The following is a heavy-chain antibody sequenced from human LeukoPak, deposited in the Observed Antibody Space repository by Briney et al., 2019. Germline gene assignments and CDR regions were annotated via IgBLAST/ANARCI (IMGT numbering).Heavy chain of an antibody. V-gene: IGHV4-34*01. CDR3: ARGLSSHSSGWYYFDY. CDR2: INHSGST. D-gene: IGHD6-19*01. J-gene: IGHJ4*02. Sequence: PSETLSLTCAVYGGSFSGYYWSWIRQPPGKGLEWIGEINHSGSTNYNPSLKSRVTISVDTSKNQFSLRLSSVTAADTALYYCARGLSSHSSGWYYFDYWGQGTLVTVSS. CDR1: GGSFSGYY.